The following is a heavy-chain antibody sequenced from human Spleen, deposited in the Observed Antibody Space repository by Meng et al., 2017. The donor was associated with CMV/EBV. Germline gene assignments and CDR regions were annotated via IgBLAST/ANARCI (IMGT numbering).Heavy chain of an antibody. CDR1: WGCISRGRYY. J-gene: IGHJ2*01. D-gene: IGHD2-2*01. CDR3: AGFRYHLRYFDL. Sequence: CTVPWGCISRGRYYWCWIRHPAGKGLAWIGSIYYSGITYYNPSLTSRVTISVDTSKNQFSLKLSSVTAADTAVYYCAGFRYHLRYFDLWGRGTLVTVSS. CDR2: IYYSGIT. V-gene: IGHV4-39*01.